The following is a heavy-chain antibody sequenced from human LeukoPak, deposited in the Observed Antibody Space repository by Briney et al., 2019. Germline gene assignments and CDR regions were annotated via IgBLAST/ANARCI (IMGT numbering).Heavy chain of an antibody. V-gene: IGHV1-18*01. CDR2: ISAYNGNT. J-gene: IGHJ1*01. D-gene: IGHD3-22*01. CDR1: GYTFTSYG. CDR3: ARDQYYYDSSGYPVQYFQH. Sequence: GASVEVSCKASGYTFTSYGISWVRQAPGQGLEWMGWISAYNGNTNYAQKLQGRVTMTTDTSTSAAYMELRSLRSDDTAVYYCARDQYYYDSSGYPVQYFQHWGQGTLVTVSS.